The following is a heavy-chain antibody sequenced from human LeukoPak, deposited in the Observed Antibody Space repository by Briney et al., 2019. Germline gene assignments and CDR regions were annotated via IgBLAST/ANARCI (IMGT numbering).Heavy chain of an antibody. CDR3: AKIPTSVNYYYDSSGYYSNAFDI. CDR1: GFTFRSYA. CDR2: ISGSGSAT. Sequence: PGGSLRLSCAASGFTFRSYAMNWVRQAPGKGLEWVSAISGSGSATYYADSVKGRFTISRDNSKNTLYLQMNSLRAEDTAVYYCAKIPTSVNYYYDSSGYYSNAFDIWGQGTMVTVSS. V-gene: IGHV3-23*01. D-gene: IGHD3-22*01. J-gene: IGHJ3*02.